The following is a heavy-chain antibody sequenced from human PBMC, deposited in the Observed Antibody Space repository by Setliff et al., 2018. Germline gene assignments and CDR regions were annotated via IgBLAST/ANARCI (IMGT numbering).Heavy chain of an antibody. J-gene: IGHJ4*02. CDR3: ASYYYDSSGSIDY. V-gene: IGHV4-61*09. D-gene: IGHD3-22*01. CDR1: GGSISSGSYY. CDR2: IYTSGST. Sequence: PSETLSLTCTVSGGSISSGSYYWSWIRQPAGKGLGWIGHIYTSGSTNYNPSLKSRVTISVDTSKNQFSLKLSSVTAADTAVYYCASYYYDSSGSIDYWGQGTLVTVSS.